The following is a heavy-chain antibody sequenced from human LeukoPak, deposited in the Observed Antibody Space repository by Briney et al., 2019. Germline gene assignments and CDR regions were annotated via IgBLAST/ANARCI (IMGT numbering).Heavy chain of an antibody. V-gene: IGHV4-61*03. Sequence: SETLSLTCTVSGGSISSGGYYWSWIRQPPGKGLEWIGYIYYSGSTNYNPSLKSRATISVDTSKNHFSLKLSSVTAADTAMYYCAREYSYGYFDYWGQGTLVTVSS. CDR3: AREYSYGYFDY. J-gene: IGHJ4*02. CDR1: GGSISSGGYY. D-gene: IGHD5-18*01. CDR2: IYYSGST.